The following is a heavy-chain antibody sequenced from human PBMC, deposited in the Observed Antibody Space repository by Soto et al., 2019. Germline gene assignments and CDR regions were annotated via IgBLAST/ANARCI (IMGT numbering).Heavy chain of an antibody. J-gene: IGHJ5*01. V-gene: IGHV3-21*01. D-gene: IGHD2-2*01. CDR3: ARDPSEGRVGNWFES. Sequence: EVQLVESGGGLVKPGGSLRLSCAASGFTFSRYGMNWLRQAPGKGLEWVASISSTTSYVYYADSVKGRFSTSRDNAKXXLYLEMYALRTEDTAAYYCARDPSEGRVGNWFESWGQGTLVTVSS. CDR2: ISSTTSYV. CDR1: GFTFSRYG.